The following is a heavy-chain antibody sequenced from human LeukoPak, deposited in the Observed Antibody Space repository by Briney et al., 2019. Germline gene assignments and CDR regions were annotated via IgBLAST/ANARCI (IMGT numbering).Heavy chain of an antibody. CDR2: ISSIGST. CDR1: GDSFSTHY. CDR3: ARGPTTVTKGFDI. Sequence: SETLSLTCSVSGDSFSTHYWTWIRQPPGKGLEWIGYISSIGSTNYNPSLKSRVTISVDTSKKQFSLKMTSVTAADTAVYYCARGPTTVTKGFDIWGQGTMVTVSS. J-gene: IGHJ3*02. D-gene: IGHD4-17*01. V-gene: IGHV4-59*11.